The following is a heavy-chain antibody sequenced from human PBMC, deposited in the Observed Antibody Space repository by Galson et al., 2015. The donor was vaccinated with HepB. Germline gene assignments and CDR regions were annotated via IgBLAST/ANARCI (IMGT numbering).Heavy chain of an antibody. CDR1: GFTFSSYG. CDR2: ISYDGSNK. CDR3: ARLGAAAGNFDY. V-gene: IGHV3-30*03. Sequence: SLRLSCAASGFTFSSYGMRWVRQAPGKGLEWVAVISYDGSNKYYADSVKGRFTISRDNAKNSLYLQMNSLRAEDTAVYYCARLGAAAGNFDYWGQGTLVTVSS. D-gene: IGHD6-13*01. J-gene: IGHJ4*02.